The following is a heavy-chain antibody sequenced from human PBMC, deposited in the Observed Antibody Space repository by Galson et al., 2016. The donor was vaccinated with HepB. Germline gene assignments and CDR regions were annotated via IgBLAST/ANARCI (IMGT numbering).Heavy chain of an antibody. J-gene: IGHJ4*02. V-gene: IGHV3-23*01. CDR2: ITGSGGKT. Sequence: SLRLSCAASGFTLSNNAMNWVRQAPGKGLDWVSIITGSGGKTYYADFVQGRFTISRDISKNALYLQMNSLRLEDTAVYYCARESATFITFDHWGQGILVTVSS. CDR1: GFTLSNNA. CDR3: ARESATFITFDH. D-gene: IGHD5-24*01.